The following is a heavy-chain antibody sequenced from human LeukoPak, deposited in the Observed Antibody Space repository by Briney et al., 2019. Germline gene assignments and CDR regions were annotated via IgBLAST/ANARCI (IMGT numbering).Heavy chain of an antibody. CDR3: ARGLKISYYYYYMDV. CDR2: INHSGST. V-gene: IGHV4-34*01. Sequence: PSETPSLTCAVYGGSFSGYYWSWIRQPPGKGLEWIGEINHSGSTNYNPSLKSRVTISVDTSKNQFSLKLSSVTAADTAVYYCARGLKISYYYYYMDVWGKGTTVTVSS. J-gene: IGHJ6*03. CDR1: GGSFSGYY.